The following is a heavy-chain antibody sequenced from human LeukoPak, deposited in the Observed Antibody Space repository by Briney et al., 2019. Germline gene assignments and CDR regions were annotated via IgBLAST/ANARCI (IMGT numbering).Heavy chain of an antibody. CDR1: GFTFSHYG. Sequence: GGSLRLSCAASGFTFSHYGMHWVRQAPGKGLEWVAVIWSDGSNKYYADSVKGRFTISRDNSKNTVSLQMNSLRTGDTAVYSCAKDAQRGFDYSQSLEHWGQGSLVTVSS. V-gene: IGHV3-33*06. CDR2: IWSDGSNK. CDR3: AKDAQRGFDYSQSLEH. J-gene: IGHJ4*02. D-gene: IGHD4-11*01.